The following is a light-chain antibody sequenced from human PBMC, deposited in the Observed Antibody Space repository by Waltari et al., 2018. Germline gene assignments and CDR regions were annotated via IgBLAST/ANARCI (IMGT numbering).Light chain of an antibody. J-gene: IGKJ4*01. V-gene: IGKV1-16*01. Sequence: DIQMTLSPSSLSASVGDRVTITCRASQGISNFLAWIQQKPGKAPQSLIYDASSLQSGVPPRFSGSGSGTDFTLTISRLQPEDFATYYCQQYNSYPFTFGGGTKVEIK. CDR3: QQYNSYPFT. CDR1: QGISNF. CDR2: DAS.